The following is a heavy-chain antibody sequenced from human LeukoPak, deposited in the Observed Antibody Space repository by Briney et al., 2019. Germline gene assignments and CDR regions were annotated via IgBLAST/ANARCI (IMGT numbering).Heavy chain of an antibody. V-gene: IGHV4-4*07. CDR3: AKESYYYEISGYPYWYFDL. D-gene: IGHD3-22*01. CDR2: IYTSGST. CDR1: GGFIGSYY. Sequence: SETLSLTCTVSGGFIGSYYWSWIRQPAGKGLEWIGRIYTSGSTNYNPSLKSRVTISVDKSKNQFSLKLSSVTAADTAVYYCAKESYYYEISGYPYWYFDLWGRGTLVTVSS. J-gene: IGHJ2*01.